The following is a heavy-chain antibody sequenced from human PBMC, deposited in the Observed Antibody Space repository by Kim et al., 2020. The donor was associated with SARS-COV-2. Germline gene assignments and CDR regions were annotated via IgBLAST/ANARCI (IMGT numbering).Heavy chain of an antibody. CDR1: GGTFSSYA. Sequence: SVKVSCKASGGTFSSYAISWVRQAPGQGLEWMGGIIPIFGTANYAQKFQGRVTITADESTSTAYMELSSLRSEDTAVYYCASTNNDFWSGYYTEGAFDIWGQGTMVTVSS. V-gene: IGHV1-69*13. CDR3: ASTNNDFWSGYYTEGAFDI. D-gene: IGHD3-3*01. J-gene: IGHJ3*02. CDR2: IIPIFGTA.